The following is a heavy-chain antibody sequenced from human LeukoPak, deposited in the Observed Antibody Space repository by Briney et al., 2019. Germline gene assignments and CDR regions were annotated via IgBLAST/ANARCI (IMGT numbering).Heavy chain of an antibody. CDR2: ISGSGGST. CDR1: GFTFSSFA. CDR3: AIPYGDFVY. Sequence: GGSLRLSCAASGFTFSSFAMTWVRQAPGKGLEWVSSISGSGGSTYYADSVKGRFTVSRDNSKNTVFLQMNSLRAEDTAVYYCAIPYGDFVYWGQGMLVTVSS. D-gene: IGHD4-17*01. J-gene: IGHJ4*02. V-gene: IGHV3-23*01.